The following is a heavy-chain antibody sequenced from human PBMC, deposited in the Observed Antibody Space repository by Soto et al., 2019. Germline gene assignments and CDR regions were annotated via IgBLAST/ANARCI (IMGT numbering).Heavy chain of an antibody. CDR2: IYPGDSDT. Sequence: GESLKSSCKGSGYSFTSYCIAWVRQMPGKGLEWMGIIYPGDSDTRYSPSFQGQVTISADKSITTAYLQWTSLKASDTAMYYCAGIVLMVAPINPYSYYCMDVCGQGTTVTVSS. V-gene: IGHV5-51*01. CDR1: GYSFTSYC. J-gene: IGHJ6*02. D-gene: IGHD2-8*01. CDR3: AGIVLMVAPINPYSYYCMDV.